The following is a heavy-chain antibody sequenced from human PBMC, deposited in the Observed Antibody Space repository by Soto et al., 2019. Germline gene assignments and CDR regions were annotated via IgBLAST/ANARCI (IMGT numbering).Heavy chain of an antibody. CDR3: AREQYYYDSSGYGYHYGMDV. Sequence: WGSLRLSCAASGFTFSRYAMHWFRQAPGKGLEWVAVISYDGSNKYYADSVKGRFTISRDNSKNTLYLQMNSLRAEDTAVYYCAREQYYYDSSGYGYHYGMDVWGQGPRSPSP. V-gene: IGHV3-30-3*01. CDR1: GFTFSRYA. D-gene: IGHD3-22*01. CDR2: ISYDGSNK. J-gene: IGHJ6*02.